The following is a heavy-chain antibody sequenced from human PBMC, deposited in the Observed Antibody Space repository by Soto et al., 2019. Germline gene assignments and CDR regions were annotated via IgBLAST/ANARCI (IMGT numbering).Heavy chain of an antibody. D-gene: IGHD1-1*01. CDR2: IYATGTT. CDR1: GAAISGFY. J-gene: IGHJ5*02. Sequence: PSETLSLTCTVSGAAISGFYWSWIRKSAGKGLEWIGRIYATGTTDYNPSLKSRVMMSVDTSKKQFSLKLRSVTAADTAVYYCVRDGTKTLRDWFDPWGQGISVTVSS. V-gene: IGHV4-4*07. CDR3: VRDGTKTLRDWFDP.